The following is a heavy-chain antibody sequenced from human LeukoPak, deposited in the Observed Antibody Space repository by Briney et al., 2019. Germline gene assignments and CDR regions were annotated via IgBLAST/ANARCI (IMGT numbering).Heavy chain of an antibody. V-gene: IGHV1-46*03. Sequence: ASVKVSCKASGYTFTSYYMHWVRQAPGQGLEWMGIINPSGGSTSYAQKSQGRVTMTRDTSTSTVYMELSSLSSEETTVYYCARGRVPAATLYYMDAWGKGTPVTVSS. CDR3: ARGRVPAATLYYMDA. CDR1: GYTFTSYY. CDR2: INPSGGST. D-gene: IGHD2-2*01. J-gene: IGHJ6*03.